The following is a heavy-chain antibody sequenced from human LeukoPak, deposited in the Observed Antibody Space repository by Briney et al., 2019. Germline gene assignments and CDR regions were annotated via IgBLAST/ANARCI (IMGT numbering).Heavy chain of an antibody. V-gene: IGHV4-61*05. D-gene: IGHD4-17*01. CDR1: GGSLSSSSFY. CDR2: IYYSGST. CDR3: ARIMRTVTTGGWFDT. Sequence: SETLSLTCTVSGGSLSSSSFYWGWIRQPPGKGLEWIGYIYYSGSTNYNPSLKSRVTISVDTSKNQFSLKLNSVTAADTSVYYCARIMRTVTTGGWFDTWGQGTLVPVSS. J-gene: IGHJ5*02.